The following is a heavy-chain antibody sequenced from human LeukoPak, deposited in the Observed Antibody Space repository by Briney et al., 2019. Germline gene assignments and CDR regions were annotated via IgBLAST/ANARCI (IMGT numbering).Heavy chain of an antibody. CDR1: GFTFSTFH. J-gene: IGHJ5*02. D-gene: IGHD3-10*02. V-gene: IGHV3-30*02. Sequence: GGSLRLSCATSGFTFSTFHMHWVRQAPGGLPDWAAFIQNDGGNEYYGDSVKGRFTISRDNSKSPLYLQLNSLTTEDTAVYYCARSYVLNFFNPWGQGTLVTVSS. CDR3: ARSYVLNFFNP. CDR2: IQNDGGNE.